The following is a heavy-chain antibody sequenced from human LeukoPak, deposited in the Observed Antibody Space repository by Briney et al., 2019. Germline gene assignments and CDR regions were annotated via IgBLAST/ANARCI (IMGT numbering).Heavy chain of an antibody. V-gene: IGHV1-2*02. D-gene: IGHD6-19*01. CDR1: GYTFTGYY. CDR3: ARSYSSGWYSPYY. CDR2: INPNSGGT. J-gene: IGHJ4*02. Sequence: ASVKVSCKASGYTFTGYYMHWVRQAPGQGLEWMGWINPNSGGTNYAQKFQGRVTMTRDTSISTAYMELSRLRSDDTAVYYCARSYSSGWYSPYYWGQGTLVTVSS.